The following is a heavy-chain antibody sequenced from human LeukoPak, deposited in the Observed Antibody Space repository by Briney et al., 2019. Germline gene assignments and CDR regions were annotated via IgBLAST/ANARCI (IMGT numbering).Heavy chain of an antibody. CDR2: MNPNSGNT. CDR1: GYTFTSYD. V-gene: IGHV1-8*01. Sequence: ASVKVSCKASGYTFTSYDINWVRQATGQGLEWMGWMNPNSGNTGYAQKFQGRVTMTRNTSISTAYMELSSLRSEDTAVYYCARGDDILTGYFRGFDYWGQGTLVTVSS. J-gene: IGHJ4*02. D-gene: IGHD3-9*01. CDR3: ARGDDILTGYFRGFDY.